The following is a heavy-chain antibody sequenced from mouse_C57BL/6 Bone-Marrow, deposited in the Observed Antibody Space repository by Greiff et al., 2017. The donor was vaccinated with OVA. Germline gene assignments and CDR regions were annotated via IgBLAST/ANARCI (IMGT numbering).Heavy chain of an antibody. CDR3: ARSGVLTGSFAY. Sequence: EVMLVESVAELVRPGASVKLSCTASGFNIKNTYMHWVKQRPEQGLEWIGRIDPANGNTKYAPKFQGKATITADTSSNTAYLQLSSLTSDDTAIYYCARSGVLTGSFAYWGQGTLVTVSA. J-gene: IGHJ3*01. CDR1: GFNIKNTY. CDR2: IDPANGNT. D-gene: IGHD4-1*01. V-gene: IGHV14-3*01.